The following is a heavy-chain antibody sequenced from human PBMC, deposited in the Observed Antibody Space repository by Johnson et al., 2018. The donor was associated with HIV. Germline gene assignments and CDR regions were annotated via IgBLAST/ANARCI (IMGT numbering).Heavy chain of an antibody. CDR2: INWNGGST. D-gene: IGHD1-1*01. J-gene: IGHJ3*02. CDR1: EFTFDDYG. V-gene: IGHV3-20*04. CDR3: AKANGNGDAFDI. Sequence: VQLVESGGGVVRPGGSLRLSCAASEFTFDDYGMSWVRQAPGKGLELVSGINWNGGSTGYADSVNGRFTISRDNAKNSLYVQMNSLRGEDTALYYCAKANGNGDAFDIWGQGKMVTVSS.